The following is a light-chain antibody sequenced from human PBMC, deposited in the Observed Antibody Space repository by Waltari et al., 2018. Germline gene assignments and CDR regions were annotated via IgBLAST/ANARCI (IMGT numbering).Light chain of an antibody. CDR1: HLGTYS. J-gene: IGLJ1*01. V-gene: IGLV3-21*04. CDR3: HVWHPHVDPGV. Sequence: SYVVTQPPSVSVAPGETATIPCGGDHLGTYSVHWYQQKAGQAPVLVIFYDRDRPSGIPDRFSGSNSGNTATLTISRVEAGDEARYYCHVWHPHVDPGVFGTGTEVTVL. CDR2: YDR.